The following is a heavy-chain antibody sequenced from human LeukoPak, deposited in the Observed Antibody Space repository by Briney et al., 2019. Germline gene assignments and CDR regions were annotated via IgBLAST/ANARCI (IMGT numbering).Heavy chain of an antibody. CDR3: ARDVIMGDDHGWLDP. Sequence: ASVKVSCKASGYTFSDYVIHWVRQAPGQGLECMGWINPKSGGTNYVQKFQGRVTITRDTSINTVYMELSSLNYDDTDMYYSARDVIMGDDHGWLDPWGQGTLVTVCS. J-gene: IGHJ5*02. CDR2: INPKSGGT. CDR1: GYTFSDYV. D-gene: IGHD3-10*01. V-gene: IGHV1-2*02.